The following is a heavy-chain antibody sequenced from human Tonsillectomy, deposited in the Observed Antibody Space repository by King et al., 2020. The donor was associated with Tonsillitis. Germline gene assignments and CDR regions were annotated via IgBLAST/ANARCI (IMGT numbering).Heavy chain of an antibody. J-gene: IGHJ4*02. CDR3: ASGVAY. CDR1: GLIFSSSW. D-gene: IGHD2-21*01. CDR2: IRPDGSQK. V-gene: IGHV3-7*03. Sequence: DVQLVESGGGLVQPGGSLRLSCAASGLIFSSSWMNWLRQAPGKGLEWVANIRPDGSQKYYVDSVKGRFTISRDNAKNSLYLQMNSLRAEDTAAYYCASGVAYWGQGALVTVSS.